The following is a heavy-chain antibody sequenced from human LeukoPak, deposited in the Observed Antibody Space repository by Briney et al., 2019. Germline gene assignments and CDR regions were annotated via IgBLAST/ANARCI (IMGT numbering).Heavy chain of an antibody. D-gene: IGHD3-22*01. CDR2: INPSGGST. J-gene: IGHJ4*02. V-gene: IGHV1-46*01. CDR3: ATHLLDYYDSSGYLDY. Sequence: ASVKVSCKASGYTFTSYGISWVRQAPGQGLEWMGIINPSGGSTSYAQKFQGRVTMTRDTSTSTVYMELSSLRSEDTAVYYCATHLLDYYDSSGYLDYWGQGTLVTVSS. CDR1: GYTFTSYG.